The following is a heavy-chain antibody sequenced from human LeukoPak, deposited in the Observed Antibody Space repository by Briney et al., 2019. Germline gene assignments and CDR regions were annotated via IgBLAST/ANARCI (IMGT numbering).Heavy chain of an antibody. CDR2: MNPNSGNT. D-gene: IGHD5-18*01. CDR1: GYTFTSYD. J-gene: IGHJ4*02. Sequence: ASVKVSCKASGYTFTSYDINWVRQATGQGLEWMGWMNPNSGNTGYAQKFQGRVTMTRNTSISTAYMELSSLRSEDTAVYYCAKDLSGYSYGLFDYWGQGTLVTVSS. V-gene: IGHV1-8*01. CDR3: AKDLSGYSYGLFDY.